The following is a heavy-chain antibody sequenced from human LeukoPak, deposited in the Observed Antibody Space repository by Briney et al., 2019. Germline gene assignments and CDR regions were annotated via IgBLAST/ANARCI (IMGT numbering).Heavy chain of an antibody. CDR3: AKVFYDSSGPPGY. CDR1: GFTFSSYS. D-gene: IGHD3-22*01. CDR2: ISSSSSTI. V-gene: IGHV3-48*01. Sequence: GGSLRLSCAASGFTFSSYSMNWVRQAPGKGLEWVSYISSSSSTIYYADSVKGRFTISRDNSKNTLYLQMNSLRAEDTAVYYCAKVFYDSSGPPGYWGQGTLVTVSS. J-gene: IGHJ4*02.